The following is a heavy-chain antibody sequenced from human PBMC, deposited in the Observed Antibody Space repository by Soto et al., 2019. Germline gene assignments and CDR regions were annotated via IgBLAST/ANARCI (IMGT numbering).Heavy chain of an antibody. D-gene: IGHD2-2*01. Sequence: EVQLLESGVALVQPGGSLRLSCAASGFTFSNHAMNWVRQAPGKGLEWVSTISDSGSTYYADSMKGRFTISRDNSKNTQYLQMNSLRAEDTAVYYCARDPGGHYCTSTSCLYFFDHWGQGTLVIVSS. J-gene: IGHJ4*02. V-gene: IGHV3-23*01. CDR2: ISDSGST. CDR1: GFTFSNHA. CDR3: ARDPGGHYCTSTSCLYFFDH.